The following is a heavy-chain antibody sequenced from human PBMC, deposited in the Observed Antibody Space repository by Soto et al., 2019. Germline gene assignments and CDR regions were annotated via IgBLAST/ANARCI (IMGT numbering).Heavy chain of an antibody. CDR2: ITTSSDYT. Sequence: QVHLVESGGALVKPGGSLRLSCSASGFSFGDYYMSWIRHTPGKGLEWLSYITTSSDYTNYADSVKGRFTNSRDHAKNSLYLAMNGLRGEYTATFYCGKVLSLASAGVIESWGQRSMVTVSP. CDR1: GFSFGDYY. CDR3: GKVLSLASAGVIES. D-gene: IGHD6-13*01. J-gene: IGHJ4*02. V-gene: IGHV3-11*06.